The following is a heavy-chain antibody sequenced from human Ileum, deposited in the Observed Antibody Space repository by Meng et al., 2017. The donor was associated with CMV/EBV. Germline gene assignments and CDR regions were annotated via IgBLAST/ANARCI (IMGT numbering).Heavy chain of an antibody. CDR2: INQDGST. CDR3: VTADHHAIKY. J-gene: IGHJ4*02. D-gene: IGHD5-12*01. Sequence: QEQLQRWGAGVMRRRETLSLTCSLGGSFSPHTWSWSRQAPGKGLEWIGEINQDGSTNFNPSVKSRVTISRDTSKNQFSLRLNSGTAADAAVYYCVTADHHAIKYWGQGTLVTVSS. CDR1: GSFSPHT. V-gene: IGHV4-34*02.